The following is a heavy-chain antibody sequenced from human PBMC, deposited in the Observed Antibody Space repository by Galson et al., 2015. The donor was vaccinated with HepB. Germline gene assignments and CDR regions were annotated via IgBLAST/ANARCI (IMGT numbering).Heavy chain of an antibody. CDR3: TKEPRGPSGRCDYFDY. Sequence: SLRLSCAASGFTFNNHAMSWVRQAPGKGLEWVSSISGSGSSTFYADSVKGRFSISRDNSKNTLYLQMNSLRADDTAVYYCTKEPRGPSGRCDYFDYWGQGTLVTVSS. CDR1: GFTFNNHA. V-gene: IGHV3-23*01. CDR2: ISGSGSST. J-gene: IGHJ4*02. D-gene: IGHD1-26*01.